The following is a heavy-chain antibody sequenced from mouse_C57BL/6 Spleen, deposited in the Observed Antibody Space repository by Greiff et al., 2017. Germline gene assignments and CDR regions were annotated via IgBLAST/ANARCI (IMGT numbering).Heavy chain of an antibody. CDR1: GFSFTSYA. V-gene: IGHV2-9-1*01. CDR3: ASIYYVNGGFAY. D-gene: IGHD2-1*01. Sequence: QVQLQQSGPGLVAPSQSLSITCTVSGFSFTSYAMSWVRQPPGKGLEWLGVIWTGGGSNYNSALKSRLSISKDNSKSQVFLKMNSLQTYDTARYDCASIYYVNGGFAYWGQGTLVTVSA. J-gene: IGHJ3*01. CDR2: IWTGGGS.